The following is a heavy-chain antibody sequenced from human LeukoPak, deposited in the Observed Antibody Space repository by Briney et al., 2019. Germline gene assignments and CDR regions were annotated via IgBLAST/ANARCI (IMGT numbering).Heavy chain of an antibody. CDR1: GGSISSSNYY. Sequence: SETLSLTCTASGGSISSSNYYWGWVRQPPGKGLEWIGSIYYTGSTYYNPSLKSRVTISVDTSKNQFSLKLSSVTAADTAVYYCARPDCYYQSRLQHWGQGTLVTVSS. CDR2: IYYTGST. V-gene: IGHV4-39*01. D-gene: IGHD3-22*01. CDR3: ARPDCYYQSRLQH. J-gene: IGHJ1*01.